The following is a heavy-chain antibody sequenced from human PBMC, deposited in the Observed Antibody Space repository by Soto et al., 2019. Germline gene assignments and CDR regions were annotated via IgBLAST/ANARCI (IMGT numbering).Heavy chain of an antibody. D-gene: IGHD3-22*01. Sequence: GGSLRLSCAASGFTFSSYSMNWVRQAPGKGLEWVSYISSSSSTIYYADSVKGRFTISRDNAKNSLYLQMNSLRDEDTAVYYCARAIYDSSGYYNWFDPWGQGTLVTVSS. J-gene: IGHJ5*02. CDR1: GFTFSSYS. V-gene: IGHV3-48*02. CDR2: ISSSSSTI. CDR3: ARAIYDSSGYYNWFDP.